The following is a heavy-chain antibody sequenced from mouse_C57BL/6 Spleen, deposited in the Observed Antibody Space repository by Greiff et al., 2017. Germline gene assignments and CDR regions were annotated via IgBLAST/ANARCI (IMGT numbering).Heavy chain of an antibody. CDR2: INPSNGGT. J-gene: IGHJ1*03. Sequence: VQLQQPGTELVKPGASVKLSCKASGYTFTSYWMHWVKPRPGQGLEWIGNINPSNGGTNYNEKFKSKATLTVDKSSSTAYMQLSSRTSEDSAVYYCARSGSNYVWYFDVWGTGTTVTVSS. D-gene: IGHD2-5*01. V-gene: IGHV1-53*01. CDR1: GYTFTSYW. CDR3: ARSGSNYVWYFDV.